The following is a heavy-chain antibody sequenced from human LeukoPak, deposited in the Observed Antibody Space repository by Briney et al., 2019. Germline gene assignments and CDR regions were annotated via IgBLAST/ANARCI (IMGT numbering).Heavy chain of an antibody. CDR3: ARGASGYYGSGSYTFVY. J-gene: IGHJ4*02. V-gene: IGHV4-38-2*02. CDR1: GYSISSGYY. Sequence: PSETLSLTCTVSGYSISSGYYWGWIGQPPGKGLEWIGSIYHSGSTYYNPSLKGRVTISVETSKNQFSLKLSSVTAADTAVYYCARGASGYYGSGSYTFVYWGQGTLVTVSS. CDR2: IYHSGST. D-gene: IGHD3-10*01.